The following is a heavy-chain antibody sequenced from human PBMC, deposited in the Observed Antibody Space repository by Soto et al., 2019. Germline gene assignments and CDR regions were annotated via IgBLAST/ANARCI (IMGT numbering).Heavy chain of an antibody. Sequence: GGSLRLSCAASGFTFSSYAMHWVRRAPGKGLEWVAVISYDGSNKYYADSVKGRFTISRDNSKNTLYLQMNSLRAEDTAVYYCARDIVVVPASIHYYYYYGMDVWGQGTTVTVSS. V-gene: IGHV3-30-3*01. J-gene: IGHJ6*02. CDR3: ARDIVVVPASIHYYYYYGMDV. CDR1: GFTFSSYA. D-gene: IGHD2-2*01. CDR2: ISYDGSNK.